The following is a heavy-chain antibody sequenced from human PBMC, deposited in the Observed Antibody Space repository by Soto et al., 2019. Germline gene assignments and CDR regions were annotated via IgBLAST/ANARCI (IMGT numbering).Heavy chain of an antibody. D-gene: IGHD6-13*01. CDR1: GYTFTSYA. J-gene: IGHJ6*02. Sequence: QVQLVQFGAEEKKPGASVKVSCKASGYTFTSYAMHWVRQAPGQRLEWMGWINAGNGNTKYSQKFQGRDTITSDTYASTDYMELSSLRSEDTAVYYCAGLAAAGPYERYYCCYGMDVWGQGTTVNVSS. V-gene: IGHV1-3*05. CDR3: AGLAAAGPYERYYCCYGMDV. CDR2: INAGNGNT.